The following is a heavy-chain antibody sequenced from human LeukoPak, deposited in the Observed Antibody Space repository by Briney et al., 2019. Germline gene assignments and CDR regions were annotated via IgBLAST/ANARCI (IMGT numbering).Heavy chain of an antibody. CDR3: ARDRVGATDYFDY. CDR1: GFTFSSHA. CDR2: ISYDGSNK. V-gene: IGHV3-30-3*01. J-gene: IGHJ4*02. D-gene: IGHD1-26*01. Sequence: GGSLRLSCAASGFTFSSHAMHWVRQAPGKGLEWVAVISYDGSNKYYADSVKGRFTISRDNSKNTLYLQMNRLRAEDTAVYYCARDRVGATDYFDYWGQGTLVTVSS.